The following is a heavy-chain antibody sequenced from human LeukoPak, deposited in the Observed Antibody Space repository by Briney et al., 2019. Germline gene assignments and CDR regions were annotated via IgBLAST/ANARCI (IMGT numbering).Heavy chain of an antibody. V-gene: IGHV3-48*02. CDR1: GFTFSSLS. CDR2: ISGTSSNI. D-gene: IGHD4-17*01. CDR3: ARKGDYHNY. J-gene: IGHJ4*02. Sequence: PGGSLRLSCTASGFTFSSLSMNWVRQAPEKGLEWVSYISGTSSNIYYADSVKGRFTISRDNAKNSLYLQMNSLRDEDTAVYYCARKGDYHNYGGQGTLVTVSS.